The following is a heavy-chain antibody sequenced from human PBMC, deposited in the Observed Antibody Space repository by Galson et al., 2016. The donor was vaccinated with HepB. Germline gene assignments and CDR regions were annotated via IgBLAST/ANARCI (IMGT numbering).Heavy chain of an antibody. CDR3: ARDRRHNHAFFDS. Sequence: SLRLSCAASGFTFSNYWMYWVRQAPGKGLEWVSYISRTGETFYYADSVKGRFTISRDNAKNLLYLQMNSLRDEDTAVYYCARDRRHNHAFFDSWGQGTPITVSS. J-gene: IGHJ4*02. CDR2: ISRTGETF. D-gene: IGHD3-16*01. V-gene: IGHV3-48*02. CDR1: GFTFSNYW.